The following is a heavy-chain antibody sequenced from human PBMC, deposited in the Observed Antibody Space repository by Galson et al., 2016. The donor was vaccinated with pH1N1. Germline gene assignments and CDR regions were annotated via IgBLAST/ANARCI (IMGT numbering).Heavy chain of an antibody. CDR3: ARDVRISLWLPDF. Sequence: SVKVSCKASGYTFTNYGITWGRQAPGQGLEWMAWMSAYNGNTNYAQKFQGRVTMATDTSTNTAYMELRNLTSDDTAVYYCARDVRISLWLPDFWGQGTLVTVSS. CDR1: GYTFTNYG. J-gene: IGHJ4*02. D-gene: IGHD5-18*01. CDR2: MSAYNGNT. V-gene: IGHV1-18*01.